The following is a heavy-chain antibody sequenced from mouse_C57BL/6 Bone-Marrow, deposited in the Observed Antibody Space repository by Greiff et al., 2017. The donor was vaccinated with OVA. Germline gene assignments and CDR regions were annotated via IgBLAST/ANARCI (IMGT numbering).Heavy chain of an antibody. Sequence: VKLVESGPGLVAPSQSLSITCTVSGFSLTSYGVHWVRQPPGKGLEWLVVIWSDGSTTYNSALKSRLSISKDNSKSQVFLKMNSLQTDDTAMDYCARHGITTRAMDYWGQGTSVTVSS. CDR1: GFSLTSYG. CDR2: IWSDGST. CDR3: ARHGITTRAMDY. D-gene: IGHD2-4*01. V-gene: IGHV2-6-1*01. J-gene: IGHJ4*01.